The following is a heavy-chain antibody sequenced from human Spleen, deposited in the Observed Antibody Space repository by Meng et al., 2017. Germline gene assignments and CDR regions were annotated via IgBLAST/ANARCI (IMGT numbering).Heavy chain of an antibody. CDR1: GGSFSGYY. V-gene: IGHV4-34*01. Sequence: QRWGEGLLKPSETLSRTCAVYGGSFSGYYWSWIRQPPGKGLEWIGEINHSGSTNYNPSLKSRVTISVDTSKNQFSLKLSSVTAADTAVYYCARLIFDYGGNSGGGTFDYWGQGTLVTVSS. J-gene: IGHJ4*02. D-gene: IGHD4-23*01. CDR2: INHSGST. CDR3: ARLIFDYGGNSGGGTFDY.